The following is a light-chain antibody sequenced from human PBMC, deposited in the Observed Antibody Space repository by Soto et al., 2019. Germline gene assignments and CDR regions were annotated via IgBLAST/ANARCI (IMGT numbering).Light chain of an antibody. CDR1: QSINSRY. CDR2: GAS. V-gene: IGKV3-20*01. J-gene: IGKJ3*01. Sequence: EIVLTQSPGTLSLSPGERATLSCRASQSINSRYLAWYQQKPGQAPRLLIYGASSRATGIPDRFSGSGSGTDLTLTISRLEPEEFAVYYCQQFGSSPGFTFVPGTKVDIK. CDR3: QQFGSSPGFT.